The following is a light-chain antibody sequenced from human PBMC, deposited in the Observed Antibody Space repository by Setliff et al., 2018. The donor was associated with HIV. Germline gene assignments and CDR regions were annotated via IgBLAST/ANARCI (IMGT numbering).Light chain of an antibody. CDR3: QQYYNPPLT. CDR2: WAS. CDR1: QNILYSSNNKNY. Sequence: DIVMTQSPGSLAVSLGERATINCKSSQNILYSSNNKNYLAWYQQKPGQPPKLLIYWASTRESGVPDRFSGSGSGTDFTLTISSLQAEDVAVYYCQQYYNPPLTFGQGTKVDIK. J-gene: IGKJ1*01. V-gene: IGKV4-1*01.